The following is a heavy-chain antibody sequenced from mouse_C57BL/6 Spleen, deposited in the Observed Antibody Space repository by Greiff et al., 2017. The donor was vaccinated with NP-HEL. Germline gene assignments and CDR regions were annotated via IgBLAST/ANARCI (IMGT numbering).Heavy chain of an antibody. CDR3: TRKGGYDYDEEVYYYAMDY. V-gene: IGHV1-15*01. Sequence: VKLMESGAELVRPGASVTLSCKASGYTFTDYEMHWVKQTPVHGLEWIGAIDPETGGTAYNQKFKGKAILTADKSSSTAYMELRSLTSEDSAVYYCTRKGGYDYDEEVYYYAMDYWGQGTSVTVSS. D-gene: IGHD2-4*01. CDR1: GYTFTDYE. J-gene: IGHJ4*01. CDR2: IDPETGGT.